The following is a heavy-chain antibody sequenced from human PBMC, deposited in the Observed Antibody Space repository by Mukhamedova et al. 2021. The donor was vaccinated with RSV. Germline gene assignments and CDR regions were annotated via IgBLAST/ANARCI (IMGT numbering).Heavy chain of an antibody. CDR1: RGMS. V-gene: IGHV2-70*11. CDR2: IDWADDK. J-gene: IGHJ4*02. Sequence: RGMSANWIRQPPGKALEWLARIDWADDKYYSTSLQTRLTISKDTSQDQVVLTLTNMDPVDTATYYCARTGDFYSPHFDYWGQGTL. CDR3: ARTGDFYSPHFDY. D-gene: IGHD2-21*02.